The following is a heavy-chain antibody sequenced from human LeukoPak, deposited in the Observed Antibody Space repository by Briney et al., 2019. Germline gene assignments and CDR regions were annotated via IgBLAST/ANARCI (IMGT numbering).Heavy chain of an antibody. J-gene: IGHJ4*02. CDR3: ARGPSGSGWYVD. Sequence: GGSLRLSCAASGFTFSSYNMNWVRQAPGKGLEWVSYISSSGTTIYYADSVKGRFTISRDNAKNSLSLQMNSLRDEDTAVYYCARGPSGSGWYVDWGQGTLVTVSS. D-gene: IGHD6-19*01. CDR2: ISSSGTTI. V-gene: IGHV3-48*02. CDR1: GFTFSSYN.